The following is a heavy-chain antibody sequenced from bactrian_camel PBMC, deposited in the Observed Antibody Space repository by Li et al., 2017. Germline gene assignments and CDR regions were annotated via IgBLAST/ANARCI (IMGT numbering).Heavy chain of an antibody. J-gene: IGHJ4*01. CDR1: GYPYTSIC. CDR2: INSGGGTT. D-gene: IGHD6*01. Sequence: DVQLVESGGGSVQAGGSLRLACAASGYPYTSICMGYFRQAPGKGLEWVSTINSGGGTTYYVDSLKGRFTASRDNTKNMLYLQMNNLRTDDTAVYYCSRGRSTIRDDTWGQGTQVTVSS. V-gene: IGHV3S40*01. CDR3: SRGRSTIRDDT.